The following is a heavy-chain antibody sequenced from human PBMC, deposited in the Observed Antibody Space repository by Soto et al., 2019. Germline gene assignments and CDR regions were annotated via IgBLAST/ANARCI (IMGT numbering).Heavy chain of an antibody. CDR2: ISGSGDST. D-gene: IGHD5-18*01. CDR3: AKGLYSRGYYFDY. V-gene: IGHV3-23*01. Sequence: GGSLRLSCAASGFTFSSYAMSWVRQAPGKGLEWVSAISGSGDSTNYADSVKGRFTISRDNSKNTLYLQMNSLRAEDTAVYYWAKGLYSRGYYFDYWGQGALVTVSS. J-gene: IGHJ4*02. CDR1: GFTFSSYA.